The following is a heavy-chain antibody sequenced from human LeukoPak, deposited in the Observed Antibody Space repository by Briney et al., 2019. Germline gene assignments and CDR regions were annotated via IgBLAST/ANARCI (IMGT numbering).Heavy chain of an antibody. Sequence: GGSLRLSCAASGFTFSSYGMHWVRQAPGKGLEWVAVIWYDGSNKYYADSVKGRFTISRDNSKNTLYLQMNSLRAEDTAVYYCAKDSWYYDSSGHDYWGQGTLATVSS. CDR1: GFTFSSYG. J-gene: IGHJ4*02. D-gene: IGHD3-22*01. V-gene: IGHV3-33*06. CDR3: AKDSWYYDSSGHDY. CDR2: IWYDGSNK.